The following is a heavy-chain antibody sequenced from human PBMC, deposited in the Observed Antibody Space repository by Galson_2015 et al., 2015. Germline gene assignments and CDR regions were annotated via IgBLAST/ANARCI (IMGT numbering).Heavy chain of an antibody. V-gene: IGHV3-21*01. J-gene: IGHJ4*02. D-gene: IGHD3-3*01. CDR2: ISSTTTYI. CDR3: ARQILDYDVLRCYYPTNFDY. CDR1: EFTFSSYY. Sequence: SLRLSCAASEFTFSSYYMSWVRQAPGKGLEWVSSISSTTTYIYYADSVKGRFTISRDNAKNSLYLQMHSLGAEDTAVYYCARQILDYDVLRCYYPTNFDYWGQGTLVTVSS.